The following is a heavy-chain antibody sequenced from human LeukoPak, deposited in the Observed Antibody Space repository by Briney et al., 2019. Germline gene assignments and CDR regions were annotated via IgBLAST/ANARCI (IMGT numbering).Heavy chain of an antibody. CDR3: ARGQQWLEAFDY. CDR1: GYIFTGDY. D-gene: IGHD6-19*01. Sequence: ASVKVSCKASGYIFTGDYIHWVRQAPGQGLEWMGWINPNTGGTVYAQKFQGRVTMTRDTSIRTAYMEVSSLRPDDTAVYYCARGQQWLEAFDYWGLGTLVTVSS. V-gene: IGHV1-2*02. CDR2: INPNTGGT. J-gene: IGHJ4*02.